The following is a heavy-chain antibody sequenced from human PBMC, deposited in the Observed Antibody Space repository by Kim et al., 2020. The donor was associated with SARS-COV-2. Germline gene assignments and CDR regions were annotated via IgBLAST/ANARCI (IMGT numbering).Heavy chain of an antibody. J-gene: IGHJ3*01. V-gene: IGHV4-34*01. CDR3: ARGLVGVAEVSGFDF. D-gene: IGHD2-15*01. Sequence: PGLKSRVTISVDTSKSQFSLKLSSVTAADTAVYYCARGLVGVAEVSGFDFWGQGTMVTVSS.